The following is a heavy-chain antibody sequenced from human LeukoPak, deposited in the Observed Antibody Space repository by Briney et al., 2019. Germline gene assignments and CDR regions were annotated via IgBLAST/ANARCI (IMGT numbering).Heavy chain of an antibody. D-gene: IGHD6-6*01. V-gene: IGHV4-4*09. Sequence: SETLSLTCAVSDDSFSSHYWTWIRQPPGKGLAWIGNIYTSGSTNYNPSLNSRLTISVDTSKNQFSLKLFSVTAADTAVYYCAGPDIATRPKKYYHYYMDVWGKGTTVTVSS. CDR3: AGPDIATRPKKYYHYYMDV. J-gene: IGHJ6*03. CDR1: DDSFSSHY. CDR2: IYTSGST.